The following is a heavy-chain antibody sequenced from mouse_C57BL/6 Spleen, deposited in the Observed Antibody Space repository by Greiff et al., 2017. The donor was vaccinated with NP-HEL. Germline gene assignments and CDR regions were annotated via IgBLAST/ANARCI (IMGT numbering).Heavy chain of an antibody. CDR1: GYAFSSSW. CDR3: ARYRDDAMDY. J-gene: IGHJ4*01. V-gene: IGHV1-82*01. D-gene: IGHD3-3*01. CDR2: IYPGDGDT. Sequence: QVQLQQSGPELVKPGASVKISCKASGYAFSSSWMNWVKQRPGKGLEWIGRIYPGDGDTNYNGKFKGKATLTADKSSSTAYMQLSRLTSEDSAVYFCARYRDDAMDYWGQGTSVTVSS.